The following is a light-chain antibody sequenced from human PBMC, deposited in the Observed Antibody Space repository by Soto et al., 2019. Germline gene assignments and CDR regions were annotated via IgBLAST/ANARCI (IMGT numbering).Light chain of an antibody. CDR2: DVR. CDR3: SSFTSRHTYV. Sequence: QSVLAQPASGSGSPGQSITISCTGTSSDVGAYNYVSWYQQNPGKAPKLLIYDVRYRPSGVSNRFSCSKSGNTAYLIISGLQAEDEADYYCSSFTSRHTYVFGSGTKVTVL. V-gene: IGLV2-14*01. J-gene: IGLJ1*01. CDR1: SSDVGAYNY.